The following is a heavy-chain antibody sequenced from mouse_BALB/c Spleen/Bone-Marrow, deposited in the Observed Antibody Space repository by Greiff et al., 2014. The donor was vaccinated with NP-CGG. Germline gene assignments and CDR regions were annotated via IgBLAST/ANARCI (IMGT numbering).Heavy chain of an antibody. CDR1: GYTFTDYA. Sequence: QVQLQQSGAELVRPGVSVKISCKGSGYTFTDYAMHWVKQSHAKSLEWIGVISTYYGDASYNQKFKGKATMTVDKSSSTAYMELARLTAEDSAIYYCAREGGNFPGFAYWGQGTLVTVSA. V-gene: IGHV1S137*01. D-gene: IGHD2-1*01. CDR2: ISTYYGDA. J-gene: IGHJ3*01. CDR3: AREGGNFPGFAY.